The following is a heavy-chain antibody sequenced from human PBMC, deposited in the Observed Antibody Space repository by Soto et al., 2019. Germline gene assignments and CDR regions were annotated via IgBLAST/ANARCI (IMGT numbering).Heavy chain of an antibody. D-gene: IGHD1-1*01. J-gene: IGHJ4*02. Sequence: GSLRLSCEGSGFIFSDYGITWVRQAPGKGLEWVADIWFDGSKKYYGDSAKGRFTVSRDNSKSTVYLLMDSLRVDDTATYYCARDRHNYNVYLDQWGQGTLVTVSS. V-gene: IGHV3-33*01. CDR1: GFIFSDYG. CDR3: ARDRHNYNVYLDQ. CDR2: IWFDGSKK.